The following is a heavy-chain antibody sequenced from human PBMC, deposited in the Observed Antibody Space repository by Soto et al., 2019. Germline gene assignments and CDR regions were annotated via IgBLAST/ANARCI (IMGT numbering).Heavy chain of an antibody. Sequence: SETLSLTCAVYTGSFSGYYWSWIRQPPGKGLEWIGEINHSGSTNYNPSLKSRVTISADTSKNQFSLTLTSVTAADTAVYYCARGEFTTVTTYYFDYWAQGXLVTVYS. D-gene: IGHD4-17*01. CDR3: ARGEFTTVTTYYFDY. CDR1: TGSFSGYY. J-gene: IGHJ4*02. V-gene: IGHV4-34*01. CDR2: INHSGST.